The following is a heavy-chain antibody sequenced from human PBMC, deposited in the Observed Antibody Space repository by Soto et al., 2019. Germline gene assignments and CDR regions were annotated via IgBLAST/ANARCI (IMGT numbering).Heavy chain of an antibody. V-gene: IGHV1-46*03. J-gene: IGHJ5*01. CDR2: INPSDYST. CDR1: GYTFTSHY. D-gene: IGHD4-17*01. CDR3: ARRSIYGDYDS. Sequence: ASVKVSCKASGYTFTSHYIYWVRQAPGQGLEWMGLINPSDYSTLYARNFQGRVTMTRDTSTSTVYMDLSSLRSEDTAVYYCARRSIYGDYDSWGQGTLVTVSS.